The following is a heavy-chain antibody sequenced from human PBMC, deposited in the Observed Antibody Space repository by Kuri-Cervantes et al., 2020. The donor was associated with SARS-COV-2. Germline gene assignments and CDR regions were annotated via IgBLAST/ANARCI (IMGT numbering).Heavy chain of an antibody. CDR3: ARDRATIFGVVTPSWYFDL. CDR2: IYYSGST. J-gene: IGHJ2*01. V-gene: IGHV4-59*01. CDR1: GFTFSSYE. Sequence: SQTLSLTCAASGFTFSSYEMNWIRQPPGKGLEWIGYIYYSGSTNYNPSLKSRVTISVDTSKNQFSLKLSSVTAADTAVYYCARDRATIFGVVTPSWYFDLWGRGTLVTVSS. D-gene: IGHD3-3*01.